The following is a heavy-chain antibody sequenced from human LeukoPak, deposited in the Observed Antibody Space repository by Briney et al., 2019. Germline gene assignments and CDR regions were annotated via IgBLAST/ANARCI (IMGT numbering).Heavy chain of an antibody. CDR2: IYSGGST. CDR1: GFTVSSNY. Sequence: GGSLRLSCAASGFTVSSNYMSWVRLAPGKGLEWVSVIYSGGSTYYADSVKGRFTISRDNSKNTLYLQMNSLRAEDTAVYYCARDGAASSANDAFDIWGQGTMVTVSS. V-gene: IGHV3-66*01. D-gene: IGHD3-10*01. J-gene: IGHJ3*02. CDR3: ARDGAASSANDAFDI.